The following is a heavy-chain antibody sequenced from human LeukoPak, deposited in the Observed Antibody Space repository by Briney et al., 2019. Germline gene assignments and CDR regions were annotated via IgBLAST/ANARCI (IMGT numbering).Heavy chain of an antibody. CDR3: AKDLGGLSHMTSFFDY. D-gene: IGHD3-16*01. J-gene: IGHJ4*02. CDR1: GFTFSSYG. V-gene: IGHV3-30*18. CDR2: ISYDGSNK. Sequence: GGSLRLSCAASGFTFSSYGMHWVRQAPGKGLEWVAVISYDGSNKYYADSVKGRFTISRDNSKNTLYLQMNSLRAEDTAVYYCAKDLGGLSHMTSFFDYWGQGTLVTVSS.